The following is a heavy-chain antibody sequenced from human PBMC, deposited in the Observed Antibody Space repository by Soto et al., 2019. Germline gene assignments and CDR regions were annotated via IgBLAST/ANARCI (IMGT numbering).Heavy chain of an antibody. CDR2: TLDSGAGT. CDR1: GFTFGSYA. V-gene: IGHV3-23*01. J-gene: IGHJ3*02. Sequence: PGGSLRLSCAASGFTFGSYAMSWVRQAPGKALEWVSGTLDSGAGTYYVDSVKGRFTISRDNSKNMVFLQMESLRAEDTALYYCAKGKSGGFDIWGQGTMVTVSS. D-gene: IGHD2-15*01. CDR3: AKGKSGGFDI.